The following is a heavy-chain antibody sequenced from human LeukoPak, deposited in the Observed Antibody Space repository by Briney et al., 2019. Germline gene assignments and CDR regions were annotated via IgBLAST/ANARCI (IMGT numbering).Heavy chain of an antibody. CDR1: GFTFSSYA. Sequence: GGSLRLSCAASGFTFSSYAMSWVRQAPGKGLEWVSAISGSGGSTYYADSVKGRFTISRDNSKNTLYLQMNSLRAEDTAVYYCAKIAPGFRYFDWLGLDYWGQGTLVTVSS. CDR3: AKIAPGFRYFDWLGLDY. CDR2: ISGSGGST. D-gene: IGHD3-9*01. J-gene: IGHJ4*02. V-gene: IGHV3-23*01.